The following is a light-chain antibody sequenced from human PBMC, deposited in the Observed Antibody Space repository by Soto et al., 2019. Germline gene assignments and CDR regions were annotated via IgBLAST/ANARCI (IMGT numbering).Light chain of an antibody. CDR1: QDIGNY. V-gene: IGKV1-33*01. Sequence: DIQMTQSPSSLSASVGDRVTITCQASQDIGNYLNWYQQRPGKAPKLLILDASSLDTGVPSRFSGSGSGTDFTFTISSLQSEDIATYYCQQYYNVPITFGQGTRLE. J-gene: IGKJ5*01. CDR2: DAS. CDR3: QQYYNVPIT.